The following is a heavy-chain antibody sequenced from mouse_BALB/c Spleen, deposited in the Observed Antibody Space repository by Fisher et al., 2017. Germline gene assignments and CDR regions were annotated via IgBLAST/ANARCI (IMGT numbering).Heavy chain of an antibody. D-gene: IGHD1-2*01. CDR3: ARSDGHWYFDV. V-gene: IGHV1-18*01. Sequence: KFKGKATLTVDKSSSTAYMELRSLTSEDTAVYYCARSDGHWYFDVWGAGTTVTVSS. J-gene: IGHJ1*01.